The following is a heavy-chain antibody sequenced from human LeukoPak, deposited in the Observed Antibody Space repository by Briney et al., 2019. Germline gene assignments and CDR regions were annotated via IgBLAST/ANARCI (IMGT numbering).Heavy chain of an antibody. CDR2: IIPXFGTA. V-gene: IGHV1-69*13. CDR1: GGTFSNYG. Sequence: ASVKVSCKASGGTFSNYGVSWVRQAPGQGLEWMGGIIPXFGTANYAQKFQGRVTITSDESTSTASMELSSLRSEDTAVYYCARESHSITGXXXXXYFDYWGQGTLVTVSS. J-gene: IGHJ4*02. CDR3: ARESHSITGXXXXXYFDY. D-gene: IGHD1-20*01.